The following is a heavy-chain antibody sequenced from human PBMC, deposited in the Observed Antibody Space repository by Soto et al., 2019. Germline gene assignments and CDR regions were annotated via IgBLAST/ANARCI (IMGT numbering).Heavy chain of an antibody. V-gene: IGHV4-59*01. Sequence: SETLSLTCTVSGDSISTDYWSWIRQSPGKGLEWIGYIYYSGSTNYNPSLKSRVTISVDTSKSQLSLKLSSVTAADTAVYYCAAGTYYNVWTGYPKGFDYWGQGTLVTV. D-gene: IGHD3-3*01. CDR2: IYYSGST. J-gene: IGHJ4*02. CDR3: AAGTYYNVWTGYPKGFDY. CDR1: GDSISTDY.